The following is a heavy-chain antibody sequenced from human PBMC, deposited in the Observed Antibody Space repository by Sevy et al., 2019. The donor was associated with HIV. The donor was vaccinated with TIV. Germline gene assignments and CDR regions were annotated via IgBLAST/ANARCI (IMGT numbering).Heavy chain of an antibody. D-gene: IGHD3-22*01. V-gene: IGHV5-51*01. CDR2: IYPGDSDT. J-gene: IGHJ4*02. Sequence: GESLKISCKGSGYSFTSYWIGWVRQMPGKGLEWMGIIYPGDSDTRYRPSFQGQVTISADKSISTAYLQWSSLKASDTAMYYCARQLDYYDSSGYYTHFDYWGQGTLVTVSS. CDR1: GYSFTSYW. CDR3: ARQLDYYDSSGYYTHFDY.